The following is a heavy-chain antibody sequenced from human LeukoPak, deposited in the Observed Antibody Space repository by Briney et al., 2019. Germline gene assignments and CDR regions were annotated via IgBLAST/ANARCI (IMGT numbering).Heavy chain of an antibody. D-gene: IGHD6-13*01. CDR3: AKDRECHSSSCFFQS. CDR1: GFTFGSFA. CDR2: ISGSGDAT. Sequence: PGGSLRLSCAASGFTFGSFAMSWVRQAPGKGPEWVSGISGSGDATFYADSVKGRFTISRDNSKGTLSLQMNSLRAEDTAVYYCAKDRECHSSSCFFQSWGQGTLATVSS. J-gene: IGHJ4*02. V-gene: IGHV3-23*01.